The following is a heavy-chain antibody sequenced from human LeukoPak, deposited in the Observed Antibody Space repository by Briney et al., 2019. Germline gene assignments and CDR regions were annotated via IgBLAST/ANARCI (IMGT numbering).Heavy chain of an antibody. V-gene: IGHV4-61*03. Sequence: SETLSLTCTVSGGSVSSGSYYWTWIRQPPGKGLEWIGHVSNSGSTKYNPSLKSRVTISIDTSKKHFSLKLSSVTAADTAVYYCASRAYYDSSGLDYWGQGILVTVSS. D-gene: IGHD3-22*01. J-gene: IGHJ4*02. CDR2: VSNSGST. CDR1: GGSVSSGSYY. CDR3: ASRAYYDSSGLDY.